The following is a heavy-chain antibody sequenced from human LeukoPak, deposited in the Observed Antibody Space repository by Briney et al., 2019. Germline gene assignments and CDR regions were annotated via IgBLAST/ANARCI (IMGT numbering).Heavy chain of an antibody. CDR3: ARTYCSSTSCLDYAIDY. V-gene: IGHV1-69*05. J-gene: IGHJ4*02. Sequence: SVKVSCKASGYTFTSYGISWVRQAPGQGLEWMGRIIPIFGTANYAQKFQGRVTITTDESTSTAYMELSSLRSEDTAVYYCARTYCSSTSCLDYAIDYWGQGALVTVSS. CDR1: GYTFTSYG. D-gene: IGHD2-2*01. CDR2: IIPIFGTA.